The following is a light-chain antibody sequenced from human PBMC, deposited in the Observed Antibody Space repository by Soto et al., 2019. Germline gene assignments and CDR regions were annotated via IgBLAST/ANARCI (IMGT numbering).Light chain of an antibody. J-gene: IGKJ4*01. V-gene: IGKV3-20*01. CDR3: QEYNDSSLT. CDR2: DAS. Sequence: EIVLTQSPGTLPSSPGERATLSFRASQSLMNRYLAWYQQKPGQAPRLLIHDASSRATGIPDWFSGSGSWTDFTLTINGLEPEDFAVYYCQEYNDSSLTFGGGTKVEMK. CDR1: QSLMNRY.